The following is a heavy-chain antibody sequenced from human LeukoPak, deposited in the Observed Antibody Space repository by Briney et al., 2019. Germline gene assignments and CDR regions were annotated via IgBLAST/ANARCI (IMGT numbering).Heavy chain of an antibody. J-gene: IGHJ5*02. Sequence: PSETLSLTCAVSGGSISSSNWWSWVRQPPGKGLEWIGEINHSGSTNYNPSLKSRVTISVDTSKNQFSLKLSSVTAADTAVYYCARVPRGRYCSGGSCFNNWFDPWGQGTLVTVSS. CDR1: GGSISSSNW. D-gene: IGHD2-15*01. V-gene: IGHV4-4*02. CDR3: ARVPRGRYCSGGSCFNNWFDP. CDR2: INHSGST.